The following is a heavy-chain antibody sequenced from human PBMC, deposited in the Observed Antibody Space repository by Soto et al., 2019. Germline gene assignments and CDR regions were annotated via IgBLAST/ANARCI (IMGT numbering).Heavy chain of an antibody. CDR2: IGGSAAGS. V-gene: IGHV3-23*01. CDR3: AGGGGIAVAGTHLDY. CDR1: GFTFSSYA. J-gene: IGHJ4*02. D-gene: IGHD6-19*01. Sequence: EVQLLESGGNLVQPGGSLKLSCAASGFTFSSYAMSWVRQAPGKGLEWVSGIGGSAAGSNYADSVKGRFTISRDNSRNTVYQQMSSLRAEETARYYWAGGGGIAVAGTHLDYWGQGTLVTVSS.